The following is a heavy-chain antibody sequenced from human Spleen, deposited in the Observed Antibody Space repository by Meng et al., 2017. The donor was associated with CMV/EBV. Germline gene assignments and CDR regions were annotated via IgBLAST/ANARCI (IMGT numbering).Heavy chain of an antibody. V-gene: IGHV3-11*04. D-gene: IGHD3-3*01. J-gene: IGHJ4*02. Sequence: GGSLRLSCAASGFTFSDYYMSWIRQAPGKGLEWVSYISSSGSTTYYADSVKGRFTISRDNAKNSLYLQMNSLRAEDTAVYYCARDVHSVLRFLGGFDDWGQGTLVTVSS. CDR1: GFTFSDYY. CDR3: ARDVHSVLRFLGGFDD. CDR2: ISSSGSTT.